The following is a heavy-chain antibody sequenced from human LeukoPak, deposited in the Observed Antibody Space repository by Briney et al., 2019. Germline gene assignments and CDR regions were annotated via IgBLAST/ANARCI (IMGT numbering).Heavy chain of an antibody. D-gene: IGHD3-22*01. J-gene: IGHJ5*02. CDR3: ARRGDYYDSSGYYENWFDP. V-gene: IGHV4-59*08. Sequence: SETLSLTCTVSGGSISSYYWSWIRQPPGKGLEWIGYIYYSGSTNYNPSLKSRVIISVDTPKNQFSLKLSSVTAADTAVYYCARRGDYYDSSGYYENWFDPWGQGTLVTVSS. CDR1: GGSISSYY. CDR2: IYYSGST.